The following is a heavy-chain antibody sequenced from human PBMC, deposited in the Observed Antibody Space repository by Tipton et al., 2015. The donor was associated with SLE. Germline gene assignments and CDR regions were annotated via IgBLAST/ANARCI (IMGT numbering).Heavy chain of an antibody. Sequence: SLRLSCAASGFTFSSFALNWVRQAPGKGLEWVSAISATSASTHYADSVQGRFTISRDNSKNTLYLQIDSLRAEDTAVYYCVKWTYYYGSGSHLDYWGQGTLVTVAS. D-gene: IGHD3-10*01. CDR3: VKWTYYYGSGSHLDY. CDR1: GFTFSSFA. CDR2: ISATSAST. V-gene: IGHV3-23*01. J-gene: IGHJ4*02.